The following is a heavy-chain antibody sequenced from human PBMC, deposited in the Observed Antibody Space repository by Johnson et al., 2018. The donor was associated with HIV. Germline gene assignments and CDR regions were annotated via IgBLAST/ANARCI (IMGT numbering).Heavy chain of an antibody. J-gene: IGHJ3*02. V-gene: IGHV3-74*01. Sequence: GGLVQPGGSLRLSCAASGFTFSSYWMHWVRQAPGRGLVWVSRINSDGSSTSYADSVKGRFTISRDNAKNSLYLQMNSLRAEDTALYYCASGSGSYLSAFDIWGQGTMVTVSS. CDR1: GFTFSSYW. CDR2: INSDGSST. D-gene: IGHD1-26*01. CDR3: ASGSGSYLSAFDI.